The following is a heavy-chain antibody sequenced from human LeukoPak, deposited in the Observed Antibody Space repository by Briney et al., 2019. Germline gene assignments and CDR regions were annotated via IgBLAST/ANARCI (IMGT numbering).Heavy chain of an antibody. CDR2: IYYSGST. CDR3: ARMSSGYFLARGKFDY. CDR1: GGSISSGGYY. D-gene: IGHD3-22*01. J-gene: IGHJ4*02. V-gene: IGHV4-31*03. Sequence: PSETLSLTCTVSGGSISSGGYYWSWIRQHPGKGLEWIGYIYYSGSTYYNSSLKSRVTISVDTSKNQFSLKLSSVTAADTAVYYCARMSSGYFLARGKFDYWGQGTLVTVSS.